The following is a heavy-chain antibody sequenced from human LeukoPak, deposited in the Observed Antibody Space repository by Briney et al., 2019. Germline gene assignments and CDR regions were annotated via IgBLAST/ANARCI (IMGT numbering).Heavy chain of an antibody. D-gene: IGHD2-15*01. CDR2: IPGSGATT. CDR3: AKGDCGGTCLLIDN. CDR1: GFTFSGYA. V-gene: IGHV3-23*01. J-gene: IGHJ4*02. Sequence: PGGSLRLSCAASGFTFSGYAMSWVRQAPGKGLEWVSLIPGSGATTYYADSVRGRFTVSRDNSKNTLYLQMNSLRAEDTAVYLCAKGDCGGTCLLIDNWGQGTLVTVSS.